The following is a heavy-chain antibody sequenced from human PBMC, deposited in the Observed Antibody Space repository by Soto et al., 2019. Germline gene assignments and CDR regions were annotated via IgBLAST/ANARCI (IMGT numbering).Heavy chain of an antibody. Sequence: LRLSCAASGFNFNSYTINWVRQAPGKRLEWLSSISSSGYIFSTDSVRGRFTISRDNAKNSVYLQINSLRAEDTAVYFCARGCSGGSCYPGMDVWGQGTTVTVSS. V-gene: IGHV3-21*01. CDR2: ISSSGYI. CDR3: ARGCSGGSCYPGMDV. CDR1: GFNFNSYT. J-gene: IGHJ6*02. D-gene: IGHD2-15*01.